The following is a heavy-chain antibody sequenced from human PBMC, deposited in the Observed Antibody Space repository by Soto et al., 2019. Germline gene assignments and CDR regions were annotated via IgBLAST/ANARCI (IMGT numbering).Heavy chain of an antibody. J-gene: IGHJ6*02. CDR3: ARDPPSSSGYYYYGMDV. Sequence: QVQLVQSGAEVKKPGSSVKVSCKASGGTFSSYAISWVRQAPGQGLEWMGGIIPIFGTANYARKYQGRVTITADESTSTAYMELSSLRSEDTAVYYCARDPPSSSGYYYYGMDVWGQGTTVTVSS. D-gene: IGHD6-6*01. V-gene: IGHV1-69*01. CDR2: IIPIFGTA. CDR1: GGTFSSYA.